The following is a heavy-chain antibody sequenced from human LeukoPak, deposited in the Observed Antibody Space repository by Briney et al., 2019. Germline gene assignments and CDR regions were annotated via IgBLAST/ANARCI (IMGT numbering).Heavy chain of an antibody. CDR2: IYYSGST. J-gene: IGHJ4*02. D-gene: IGHD6-13*01. CDR3: ASDKGYSNNYFDY. CDR1: GGSISSYY. V-gene: IGHV4-59*08. Sequence: SETLSLTCTVSGGSISSYYWSWIRQPPGKGLEWIGYIYYSGSTNYNPSLKSRVTISVDTSKNQFSLKLSSMTAADTAVYYCASDKGYSNNYFDYWGQGTLVTVSS.